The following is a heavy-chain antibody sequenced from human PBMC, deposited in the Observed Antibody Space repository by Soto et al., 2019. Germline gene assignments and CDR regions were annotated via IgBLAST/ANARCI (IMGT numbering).Heavy chain of an antibody. Sequence: GGSLRLSCAASGFTFSDYYMDWVRQAPGKGLEWVGRSKNKAKRYTTEYAASVKGRLTISRDDLKKLLYLQMNSLKTEDTAVYYCARVSDSYYSMDVWGQGTTVTVSS. J-gene: IGHJ6*02. V-gene: IGHV3-72*01. CDR2: SKNKAKRYTT. CDR3: ARVSDSYYSMDV. CDR1: GFTFSDYY. D-gene: IGHD3-10*01.